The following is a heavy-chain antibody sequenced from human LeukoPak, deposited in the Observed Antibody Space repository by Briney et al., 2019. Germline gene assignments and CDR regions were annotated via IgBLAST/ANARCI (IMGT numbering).Heavy chain of an antibody. CDR2: ISSSSSYI. CDR1: GFTFSSYS. CDR3: ARGSGFWNQIFFDY. V-gene: IGHV3-21*01. J-gene: IGHJ4*02. D-gene: IGHD1-1*01. Sequence: GGSLRLSCAASGFTFSSYSMNWVRQAPGKGLEWVSSISSSSSYIYYADSVKGRFTISRDNAKNSLYLQMNSLRAEDTAVYYCARGSGFWNQIFFDYWGQGTLVTVSS.